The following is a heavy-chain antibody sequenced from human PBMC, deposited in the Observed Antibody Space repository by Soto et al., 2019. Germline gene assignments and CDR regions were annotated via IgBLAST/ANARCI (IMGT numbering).Heavy chain of an antibody. CDR3: ATTGGDCTHGVCYDY. V-gene: IGHV1-18*01. CDR2: ISPYNGAT. J-gene: IGHJ4*02. Sequence: QLQLVQSGAEVKKPGASVKVSCKASGYTFIKYGVSWMRQAPGQGLEWLGWISPYNGATYYAQSLQGRATVTKDTSTNTAYMELRSLRSDDTAVYYCATTGGDCTHGVCYDYWGQGTLVTVSS. D-gene: IGHD2-8*01. CDR1: GYTFIKYG.